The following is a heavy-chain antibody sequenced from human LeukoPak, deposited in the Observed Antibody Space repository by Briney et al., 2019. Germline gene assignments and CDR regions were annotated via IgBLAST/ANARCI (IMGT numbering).Heavy chain of an antibody. CDR2: ISSSGSTI. CDR1: GFTFSSYE. Sequence: LSGGSLRLSCAASGFTFSSYEMNWVRQAPGKGLEWISYISSSGSTIYYADSVKGRSTISRDNAKTSLYLQMNSLRAEDTAVYYCARDLSGVTGYTYGRGIDYWGQGTLVTVSS. V-gene: IGHV3-48*03. D-gene: IGHD5-18*01. CDR3: ARDLSGVTGYTYGRGIDY. J-gene: IGHJ4*02.